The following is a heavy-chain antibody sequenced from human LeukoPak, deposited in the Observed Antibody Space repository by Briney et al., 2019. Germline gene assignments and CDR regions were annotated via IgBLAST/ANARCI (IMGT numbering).Heavy chain of an antibody. CDR3: RGTYYYGSGIDGDYFDY. CDR2: IWYDGSNK. V-gene: IGHV3-33*01. Sequence: GGSLRLSCEASGFNFGTFAMHWVRQAPGEGLEWLAIIWYDGSNKHYSDSVKGRFTISGDNSKSSLYLQMNSLRAEDTAVYYCRGTYYYGSGIDGDYFDYWGQGTLVTVSS. J-gene: IGHJ4*02. D-gene: IGHD3-10*01. CDR1: GFNFGTFA.